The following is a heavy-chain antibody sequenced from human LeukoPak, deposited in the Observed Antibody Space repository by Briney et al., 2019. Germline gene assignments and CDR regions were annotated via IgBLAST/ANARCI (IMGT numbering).Heavy chain of an antibody. J-gene: IGHJ4*02. CDR3: ARGGGSSSWYGYFDY. Sequence: SETLCLTCTASGFSISSYYRSWIRQPPGKGLEWIAYIYYSGSTNYNPSLKSRVTISVDTSKNQFSLKLSSVTAADTAVYYCARGGGSSSWYGYFDYWGQGTLVTVSS. V-gene: IGHV4-59*08. CDR2: IYYSGST. CDR1: GFSISSYY. D-gene: IGHD6-13*01.